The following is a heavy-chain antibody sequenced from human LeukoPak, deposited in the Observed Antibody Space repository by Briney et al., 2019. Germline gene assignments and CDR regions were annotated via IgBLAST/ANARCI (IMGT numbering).Heavy chain of an antibody. D-gene: IGHD4-17*01. Sequence: QPGGSLRLSCAASGFTFSSYGMQWVRQAPGKGLEWVAVISYDGSNKYYADSVKGRFTIPRDNSKNTLYLQMNSLRAEDTAAYYCAKVFNRGYVDYYFDYSGEGALGSVSS. CDR1: GFTFSSYG. J-gene: IGHJ4*02. V-gene: IGHV3-30*18. CDR3: AKVFNRGYVDYYFDY. CDR2: ISYDGSNK.